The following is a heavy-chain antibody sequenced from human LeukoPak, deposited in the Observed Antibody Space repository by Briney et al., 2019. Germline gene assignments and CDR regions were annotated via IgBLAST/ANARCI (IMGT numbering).Heavy chain of an antibody. CDR3: ARGGNSAYYYYYYGMDV. CDR1: GFTFSNYA. J-gene: IGHJ6*02. Sequence: GGSLRLSCAASGFTFSNYAMSWVRQAPGKGLEWVSSISASYGSTYSADSVKGRFTISRHNSKNTLYLQMNSLRAEDTAVYYCARGGNSAYYYYYYGMDVWGQGTTVTVSS. D-gene: IGHD4-23*01. CDR2: ISASYGST. V-gene: IGHV3-23*01.